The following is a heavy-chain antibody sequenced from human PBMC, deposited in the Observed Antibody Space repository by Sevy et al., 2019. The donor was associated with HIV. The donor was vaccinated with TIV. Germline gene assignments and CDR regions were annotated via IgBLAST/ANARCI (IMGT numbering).Heavy chain of an antibody. CDR2: LSFGCGQI. J-gene: IGHJ4*02. D-gene: IGHD2-8*01. CDR1: GFTFNKYS. V-gene: IGHV3-23*01. Sequence: GGSLRLSCVASGFTFNKYSMSWVRQAPGKGLERVSTLSFGCGQINYADSVKGRFTISRDDSKNTLYLQMNRLRAEDTAVYYCAREGCTRPHDFWGQGTLVTVSS. CDR3: AREGCTRPHDF.